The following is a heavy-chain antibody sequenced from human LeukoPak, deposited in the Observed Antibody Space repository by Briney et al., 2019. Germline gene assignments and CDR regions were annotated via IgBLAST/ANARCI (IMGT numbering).Heavy chain of an antibody. CDR1: GGSVSGYY. V-gene: IGHV4-59*02. Sequence: SETLSLTCTVSGGSVSGYYCNWIRQPPGKGLEWIGYMSYSGNINYNPSLKSRVTISVDTSKNQFSLKLSSVTAADTAVYYCARGYSLGLQGVPYYFDYWGQGTLVTVFS. J-gene: IGHJ4*02. CDR3: ARGYSLGLQGVPYYFDY. CDR2: MSYSGNI. D-gene: IGHD4-11*01.